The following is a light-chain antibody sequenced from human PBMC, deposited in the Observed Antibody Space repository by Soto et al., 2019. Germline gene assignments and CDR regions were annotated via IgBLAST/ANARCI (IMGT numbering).Light chain of an antibody. V-gene: IGKV1-5*03. CDR2: KAS. CDR3: QQYNSYPWT. J-gene: IGKJ1*01. CDR1: QTISSW. Sequence: DIQMNQSPSTLSGSVGDRVTITCRASQTISSWLAWYQQKPGKAPKLLIYKASTLKSGVPSRFSGSGSGTEFTLTISSLQPDDFATYYCQQYNSYPWTFGQGTKVDIK.